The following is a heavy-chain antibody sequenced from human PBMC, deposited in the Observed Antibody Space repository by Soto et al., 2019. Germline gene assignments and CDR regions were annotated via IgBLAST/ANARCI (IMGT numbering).Heavy chain of an antibody. CDR3: AKDLYDSSGYYCPFDY. V-gene: IGHV3-30*18. Sequence: QVQLVESGGGVVQPGRSLRLSCAASGFTFSSYGMHWVRQAPGKGLEWVAVISYDGSNKYYADSVKGRFTISRDNSKNTLYLQMNSLRADDTAVYYCAKDLYDSSGYYCPFDYWGQGTLVTVSS. J-gene: IGHJ4*02. D-gene: IGHD3-22*01. CDR2: ISYDGSNK. CDR1: GFTFSSYG.